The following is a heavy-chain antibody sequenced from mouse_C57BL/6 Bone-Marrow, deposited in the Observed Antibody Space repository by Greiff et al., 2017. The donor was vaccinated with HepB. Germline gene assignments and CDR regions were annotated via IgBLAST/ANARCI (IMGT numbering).Heavy chain of an antibody. D-gene: IGHD2-1*01. J-gene: IGHJ4*01. CDR3: ARSPDLPYAMDY. V-gene: IGHV3-5*01. Sequence: EVKLQESGPGLVKPSQTVFLTCTVTGISITTGNYRWSWIRQFPGNKLEWIGYIYYSGTITYNPSLTSRTTITRDTPKNQFFLEMNSLTAEDTATYYCARSPDLPYAMDYWGQGTSVTVSS. CDR1: GISITTGNYR. CDR2: IYYSGTI.